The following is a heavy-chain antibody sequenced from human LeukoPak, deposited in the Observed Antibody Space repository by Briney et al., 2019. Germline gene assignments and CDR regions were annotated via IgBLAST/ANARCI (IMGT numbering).Heavy chain of an antibody. V-gene: IGHV3-23*01. CDR1: GFTLSSYA. CDR2: ISGSGGST. Sequence: GGSLRLSCAASGFTLSSYAMSWVRQAPGKGLEWVSAISGSGGSTYYADSVKGRFTISRDNSKNTLYLQMNSLRAEDTAVYYCAKDGSSLLGDFWSGYQFDFWGQGTLVTVSS. D-gene: IGHD3-3*01. J-gene: IGHJ4*02. CDR3: AKDGSSLLGDFWSGYQFDF.